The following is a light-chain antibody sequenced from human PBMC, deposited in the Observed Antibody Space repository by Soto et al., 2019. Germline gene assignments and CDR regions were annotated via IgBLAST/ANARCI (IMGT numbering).Light chain of an antibody. CDR3: SSFPSSNTWV. CDR1: SSDVGSYNR. Sequence: QSVLTQPPSVSGSPGQSVTISCTGTSSDVGSYNRVSWYQQPPGTAPKLIIYEVNNRPSRVPDRFFGSKSGTTASLTISGPQAEVQADYYCSSFPSSNTWVFGGGTKLTLL. V-gene: IGLV2-18*02. CDR2: EVN. J-gene: IGLJ3*02.